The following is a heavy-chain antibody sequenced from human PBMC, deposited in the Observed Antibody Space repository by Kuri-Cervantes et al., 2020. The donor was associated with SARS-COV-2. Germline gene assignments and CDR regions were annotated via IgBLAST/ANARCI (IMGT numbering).Heavy chain of an antibody. V-gene: IGHV1-2*02. Sequence: ASVKVSCKASGYTFTGYYIHWVRQAPGQGLEWMGWINPNSGGTDYAQKFQGRVTMTRDTSISTAYMELSRLRSDDTAVYYCARGSQLLSATDAFDIWGQGTMVTVSS. CDR1: GYTFTGYY. CDR2: INPNSGGT. CDR3: ARGSQLLSATDAFDI. D-gene: IGHD2-21*01. J-gene: IGHJ3*02.